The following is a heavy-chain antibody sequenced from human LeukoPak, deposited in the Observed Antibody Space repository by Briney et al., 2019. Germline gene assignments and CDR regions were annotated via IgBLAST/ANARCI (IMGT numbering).Heavy chain of an antibody. CDR1: GFTFGGYG. CDR2: IAYDGSSA. Sequence: GGSLRLSCAGSGFTFGGYGMHWFRQTPGKGLEWVAVIAYDGSSAFYADSVKGRFTISRDNSKNTMSVQMDDLRAEDTAVYYCTRYNNDHFDYWGQGTLVTVSS. D-gene: IGHD1-14*01. V-gene: IGHV3-33*01. J-gene: IGHJ4*02. CDR3: TRYNNDHFDY.